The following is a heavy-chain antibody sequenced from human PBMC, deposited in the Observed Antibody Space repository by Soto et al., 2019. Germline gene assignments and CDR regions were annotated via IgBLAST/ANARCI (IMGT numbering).Heavy chain of an antibody. D-gene: IGHD6-19*01. CDR3: TRGAGGWNYYYAMDV. CDR1: GFPFNNYY. CDR2: IKEDGNEK. Sequence: SLRLSCAASGFPFNNYYMTWVRQASGKGLEWVASIKEDGNEKYYVDSVKGRFTISRDNVKNSVSLQLNSLRAEDTAVYFCTRGAGGWNYYYAMDVWGPGATVTVS. J-gene: IGHJ6*02. V-gene: IGHV3-7*03.